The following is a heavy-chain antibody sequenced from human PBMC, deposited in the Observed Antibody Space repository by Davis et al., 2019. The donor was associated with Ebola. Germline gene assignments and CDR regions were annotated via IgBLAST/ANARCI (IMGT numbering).Heavy chain of an antibody. CDR2: AYHSGPT. Sequence: MPSETLSPTCAVSGDSISSRNWWSWVRQSPEKGLEWIGEAYHSGPTNYNPSLKGRVTISLDESKNQFSLKLSSVTAADTAMYYCARAPRDDEAFDIWGQGTMVTVSS. D-gene: IGHD2-21*02. CDR3: ARAPRDDEAFDI. V-gene: IGHV4-4*02. J-gene: IGHJ3*02. CDR1: GDSISSRNW.